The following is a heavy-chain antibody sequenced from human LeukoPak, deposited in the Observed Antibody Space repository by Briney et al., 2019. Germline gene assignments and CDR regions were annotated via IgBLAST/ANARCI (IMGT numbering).Heavy chain of an antibody. CDR2: IYHSWST. V-gene: IGHV4-4*02. CDR3: ERRYYDILTGYYSIDY. CDR1: GGSISSSNW. Sequence: PSETLSLTCAVSGGSISSSNWWSWVRQPPGKGLEWIGEIYHSWSTNHNPSLNTRVTISVDKSKNQFSVKLSSVPGAGPAVYYCERRYYDILTGYYSIDYWGQGTLVTVSS. D-gene: IGHD3-9*01. J-gene: IGHJ4*02.